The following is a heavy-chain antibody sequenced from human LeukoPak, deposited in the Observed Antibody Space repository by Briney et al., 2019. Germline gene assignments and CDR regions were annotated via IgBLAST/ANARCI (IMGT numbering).Heavy chain of an antibody. CDR2: IKQGGAET. V-gene: IGHV3-7*04. Sequence: PGGSLRLSCAASGFTFSSYGMSWVRQAPGKGLEWVVNIKQGGAETHHLDSVKGAFTMSRDNARDSRDLELYSLRGEDTAVYYCARMYCGGGKCYLSYFDYWGQGTVVTVSS. D-gene: IGHD2-21*01. CDR3: ARMYCGGGKCYLSYFDY. J-gene: IGHJ4*02. CDR1: GFTFSSYG.